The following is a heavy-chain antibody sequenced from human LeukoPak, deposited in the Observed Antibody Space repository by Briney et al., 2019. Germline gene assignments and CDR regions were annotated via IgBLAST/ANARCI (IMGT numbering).Heavy chain of an antibody. D-gene: IGHD3-10*01. V-gene: IGHV1-18*01. Sequence: EASVKVSCKASGYTFTNYAFSWVRQAPGQGLEWMGWISTYNGDTNYAQKFQGRVTMTTDTSTSTAYIELRSLTSDDTAVYYCARGWFGELPSDAFDIWGQGTTATVSS. CDR1: GYTFTNYA. J-gene: IGHJ3*02. CDR2: ISTYNGDT. CDR3: ARGWFGELPSDAFDI.